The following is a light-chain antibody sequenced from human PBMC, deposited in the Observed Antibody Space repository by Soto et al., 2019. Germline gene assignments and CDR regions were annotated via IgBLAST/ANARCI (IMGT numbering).Light chain of an antibody. J-gene: IGKJ4*01. CDR1: QHIRED. CDR3: LQDHGFPLT. Sequence: AIQMTQSSSSLSASVGDRVTITCRATQHIREDLGWYQQKPGKAPKLLIYAASSLESEVPSRFSGSGSGTDVTLTISSLQPEDFASYFCLQDHGFPLTFGGGTKVEIK. V-gene: IGKV1-6*01. CDR2: AAS.